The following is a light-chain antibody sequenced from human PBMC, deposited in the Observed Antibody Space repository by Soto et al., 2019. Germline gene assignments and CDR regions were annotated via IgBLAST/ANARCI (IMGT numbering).Light chain of an antibody. CDR3: QQYNSWSS. CDR2: SAS. Sequence: EIVMTQSPATLSVSPGERATLSCRASQSVSRHLAWYQQKPGQAPRLLIYSASTRATGIPARFSGSGSGTDFTLTISSLQSEDFAVYYCQQYNSWSSFGQGTRLEIK. V-gene: IGKV3-15*01. J-gene: IGKJ5*01. CDR1: QSVSRH.